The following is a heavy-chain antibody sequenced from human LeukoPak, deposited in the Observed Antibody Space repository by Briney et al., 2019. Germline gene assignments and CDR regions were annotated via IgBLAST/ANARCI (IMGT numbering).Heavy chain of an antibody. CDR2: INPNSGGT. Sequence: ASVKVSCKASGCTFTGYYMHWVRQAPGQGLEWMGWINPNSGGTNYAQKFQGRVTMTRDTSISTAYMELSRLRSDDTAVYYSARGIRIVVVPAAIRFDYWGQGTLVTVSS. D-gene: IGHD2-2*02. CDR3: ARGIRIVVVPAAIRFDY. J-gene: IGHJ4*02. V-gene: IGHV1-2*02. CDR1: GCTFTGYY.